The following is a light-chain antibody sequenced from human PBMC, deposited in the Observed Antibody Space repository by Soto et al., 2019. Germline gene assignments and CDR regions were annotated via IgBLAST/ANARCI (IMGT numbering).Light chain of an antibody. Sequence: DIVLTQSPATLSLSPGDRATLSCRASQSVCSSLAWYRQHPGQSPRLLIHDAAYMASGTPARISGSGSGTDFTLSISSLEPEDFAVYYCQHRSSWPRTFGRGTKVEV. V-gene: IGKV3-11*01. J-gene: IGKJ1*01. CDR2: DAA. CDR3: QHRSSWPRT. CDR1: QSVCSS.